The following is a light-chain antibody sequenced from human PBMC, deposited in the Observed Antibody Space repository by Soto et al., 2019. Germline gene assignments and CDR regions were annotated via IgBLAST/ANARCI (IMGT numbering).Light chain of an antibody. CDR2: GAS. J-gene: IGKJ1*01. V-gene: IGKV3-15*01. Sequence: EIVTTQSPATLSVSPGERATLSCGASQSVDSNLAWYQQKPGQAPRLLIYGASTRATDMPGTFSGRGSGTEFTLTISSLRPEDFGVYYCQQYRSWPRTFGQGTKVDIK. CDR3: QQYRSWPRT. CDR1: QSVDSN.